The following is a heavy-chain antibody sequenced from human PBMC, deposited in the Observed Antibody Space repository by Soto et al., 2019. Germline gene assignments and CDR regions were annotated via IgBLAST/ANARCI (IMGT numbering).Heavy chain of an antibody. CDR1: GYSISTYW. V-gene: IGHV3-23*01. CDR2: ISGIGGST. Sequence: GGSLRLSCAASGYSISTYWMSWVRQAPGKGLEWVSAISGIGGSTYYADSVKGRLTISRDNSKNTLYLQMNSLRSEDTAVYYCARDPGYSYGNTWGQGTLVTVSS. CDR3: ARDPGYSYGNT. D-gene: IGHD5-18*01. J-gene: IGHJ5*02.